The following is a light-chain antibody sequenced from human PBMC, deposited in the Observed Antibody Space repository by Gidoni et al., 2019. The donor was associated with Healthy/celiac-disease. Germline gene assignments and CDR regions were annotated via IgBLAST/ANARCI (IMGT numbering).Light chain of an antibody. V-gene: IGLV2-14*03. CDR3: SSYTSSSTLEGV. J-gene: IGLJ1*01. Sequence: QSALTQPVSVSGSPGQSTTISCTGTSSDVGGYNYVSWYQQHPGKAPKLMIYDVSNRPSGVSNRFAGSKSGNTASLTISGLQAEDEADYYCSSYTSSSTLEGVFGTGTKVTVL. CDR2: DVS. CDR1: SSDVGGYNY.